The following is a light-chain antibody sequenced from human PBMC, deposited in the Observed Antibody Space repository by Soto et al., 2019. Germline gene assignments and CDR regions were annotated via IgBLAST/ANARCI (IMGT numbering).Light chain of an antibody. J-gene: IGKJ4*01. CDR2: GAS. V-gene: IGKV3-15*01. CDR3: QQYHNWLT. Sequence: EIVMTQSPATLSVSPGERATLSCRASQNIRNNLAWYQQKPGQSPRLLIYGASTRATGIPARFSGSGSGTEFTLTISSLQSEDFAVYYCQQYHNWLTFGGGPKVE. CDR1: QNIRNN.